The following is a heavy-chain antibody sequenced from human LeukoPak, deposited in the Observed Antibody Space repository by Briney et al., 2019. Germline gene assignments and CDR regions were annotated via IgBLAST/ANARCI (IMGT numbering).Heavy chain of an antibody. CDR2: IFHSGAT. J-gene: IGHJ4*02. D-gene: IGHD4-23*01. CDR1: GGSISSDSYY. Sequence: PSETLSLTCTVSGGSISSDSYYWGWIRQSPGRGLEWIGNIFHSGATYYNPSLRSRVTISLDTSKNQFSLRLNSVTAADTAVYYCARLYGGNEYWGQGTLVTVSS. V-gene: IGHV4-39*07. CDR3: ARLYGGNEY.